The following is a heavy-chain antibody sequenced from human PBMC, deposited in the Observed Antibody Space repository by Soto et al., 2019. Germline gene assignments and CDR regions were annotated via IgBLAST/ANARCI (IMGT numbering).Heavy chain of an antibody. V-gene: IGHV4-31*03. CDR1: GGSISSGRFY. Sequence: QVQLQESGPGLVKPSQTLTLTCTVSGGSISSGRFYWSWIRQHPGKGLERIGHISDSRSSYYNPSLESRVTISVDTSKNQFSLKLSAGTAADTAVYFCARTTFYDVFTAYYSLFDYWGQGTMVTVSS. J-gene: IGHJ4*02. CDR3: ARTTFYDVFTAYYSLFDY. D-gene: IGHD3-9*01. CDR2: ISDSRSS.